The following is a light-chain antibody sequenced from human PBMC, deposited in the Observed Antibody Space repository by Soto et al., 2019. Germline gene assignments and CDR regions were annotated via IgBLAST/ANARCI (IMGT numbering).Light chain of an antibody. J-gene: IGKJ1*01. CDR1: QSISYW. V-gene: IGKV1-5*03. Sequence: DIQMTQSPSTLSASVGDRVTITCRASQSISYWLAWYQQKPGKAPNLLIYKASSLESGVPSRFSGSGSGTEFTLTISSLQPDDFATNYCQQYNNYWTFGQGTKVKSN. CDR3: QQYNNYWT. CDR2: KAS.